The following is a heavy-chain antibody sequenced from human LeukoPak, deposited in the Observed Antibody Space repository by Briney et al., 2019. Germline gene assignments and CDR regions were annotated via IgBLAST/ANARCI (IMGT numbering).Heavy chain of an antibody. J-gene: IGHJ4*02. V-gene: IGHV1-69*05. D-gene: IGHD5-24*01. CDR1: GGTFSSDA. Sequence: SVKVSCKASGGTFSSDAISWVRQAPGQGLEWMGGIIPIFGTANYAQKFQGRVTITTDESTSTAYMELSSLRSEDTAVYYCASGGWLPHRFDYWGQGTLVTVSS. CDR2: IIPIFGTA. CDR3: ASGGWLPHRFDY.